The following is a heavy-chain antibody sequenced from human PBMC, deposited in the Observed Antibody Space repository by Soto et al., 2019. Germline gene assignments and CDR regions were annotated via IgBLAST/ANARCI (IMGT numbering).Heavy chain of an antibody. CDR2: IIPIFGTA. CDR1: GGTFSSYA. D-gene: IGHD2-15*01. J-gene: IGHJ6*02. V-gene: IGHV1-69*13. CDR3: ARRGDCSGGSCYVYYGMDV. Sequence: SVKVSCKASGGTFSSYAISWVRQAPGQGLEWTGGIIPIFGTANYAQKFQGRVTITADESTSTAYMELSSLRSEDTAVYYCARRGDCSGGSCYVYYGMDVWGQGTTVTVSS.